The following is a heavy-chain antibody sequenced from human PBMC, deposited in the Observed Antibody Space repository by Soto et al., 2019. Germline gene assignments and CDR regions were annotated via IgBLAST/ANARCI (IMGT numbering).Heavy chain of an antibody. CDR1: EFTFSVYS. V-gene: IGHV3-21*02. CDR3: TRDRVKIRGGYYHYYGMDV. D-gene: IGHD3-10*01. CDR2: ISSGSSYI. J-gene: IGHJ6*02. Sequence: VQLEESGGGLVKPGGSLRLSCVASEFTFSVYSMNWVRQAPGKGLEWVSSISSGSSYIYYADSVKGRFTISRDNDKSSLFLHMNSLRVDDTAVYYCTRDRVKIRGGYYHYYGMDVWGQGTTFTVSS.